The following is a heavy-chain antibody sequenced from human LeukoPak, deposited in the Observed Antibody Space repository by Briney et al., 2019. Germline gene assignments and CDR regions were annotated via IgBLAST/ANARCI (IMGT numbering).Heavy chain of an antibody. V-gene: IGHV4-59*01. CDR3: ARLPLGYSYGHFGS. Sequence: SEALSLTCTVSGGSISSYYWSWIRQPPGKGLEGIGYIYYSGSTNYNPSLKSRGTISVDTSKTQFSLKLSSVTAADTAVYYCARLPLGYSYGHFGSWGQGALVTVSS. CDR2: IYYSGST. D-gene: IGHD5-18*01. J-gene: IGHJ4*02. CDR1: GGSISSYY.